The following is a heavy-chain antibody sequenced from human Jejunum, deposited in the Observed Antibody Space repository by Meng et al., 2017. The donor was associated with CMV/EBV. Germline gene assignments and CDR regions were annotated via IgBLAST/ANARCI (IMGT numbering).Heavy chain of an antibody. CDR3: AKAGPYYDLVTGYFKMEYYFDY. J-gene: IGHJ4*02. CDR2: IGGGGGST. Sequence: RWVRQAPGKGMEWVSTIGGGGGSTYYAESVKGRYTISRETSTNTLFLQMNSLRAEDTDVYYCAKAGPYYDLVTGYFKMEYYFDYWGQGTVVTVSS. V-gene: IGHV3-23*01. D-gene: IGHD3-9*01.